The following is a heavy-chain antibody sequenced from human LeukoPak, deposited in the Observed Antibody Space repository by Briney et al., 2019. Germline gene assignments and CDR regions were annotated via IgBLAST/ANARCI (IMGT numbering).Heavy chain of an antibody. CDR3: ARAGWWWYVDFDY. Sequence: KTSETLSLTCTVSGGSISSSSYYWSWIRQPPGKGLEWIGEINHSGSTNYNPSLKSRVTISVDTSKNQFSLKLSSVTAADTAVYYCARAGWWWYVDFDYWGQGTLVTVSS. CDR2: INHSGST. J-gene: IGHJ4*02. CDR1: GGSISSSSYY. V-gene: IGHV4-39*07. D-gene: IGHD2-15*01.